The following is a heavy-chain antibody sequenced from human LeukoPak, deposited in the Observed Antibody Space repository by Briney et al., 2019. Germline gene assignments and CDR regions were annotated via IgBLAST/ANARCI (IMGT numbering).Heavy chain of an antibody. Sequence: GGSLRLSCAASGFTFSSYAMHWVRQAPGKGLEWVAVISYDGSNKYYADSVKGRFTISRDNSKNTLYLQMNSLRAEDTAVYYCARFRNRYYFDYRGQGTLVTVSS. J-gene: IGHJ4*02. D-gene: IGHD1-14*01. CDR1: GFTFSSYA. CDR3: ARFRNRYYFDY. CDR2: ISYDGSNK. V-gene: IGHV3-30*01.